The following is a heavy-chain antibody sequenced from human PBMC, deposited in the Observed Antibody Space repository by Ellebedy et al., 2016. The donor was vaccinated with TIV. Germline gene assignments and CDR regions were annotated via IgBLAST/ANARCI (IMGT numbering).Heavy chain of an antibody. CDR3: ARVLTRGTTTFDY. Sequence: MPSETLSLTCTVSSYSISSGYYWGWIRQPPGKGLEWIGSINHSGRTFYNPFLKSRVTISVDTSKNQFSLKLSSVTAADTAVYYCARVLTRGTTTFDYWGQGTLVTVSS. J-gene: IGHJ4*02. CDR2: INHSGRT. CDR1: SYSISSGYY. V-gene: IGHV4-38-2*02. D-gene: IGHD1-7*01.